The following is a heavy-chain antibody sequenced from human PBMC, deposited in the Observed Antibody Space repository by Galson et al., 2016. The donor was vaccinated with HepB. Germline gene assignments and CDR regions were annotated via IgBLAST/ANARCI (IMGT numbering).Heavy chain of an antibody. CDR1: GGTFSSYA. J-gene: IGHJ6*02. CDR2: IIPIFGTT. V-gene: IGHV1-69*06. CDR3: ARHYGGDREGVDV. Sequence: SVKVSCKASGGTFSSYAFSWVRQARGQGLEWMGGIIPIFGTTNYAQKFQGRVTITAAKSTSTAYMELSSLRSEDTAVYYCARHYGGDREGVDVWGQGTTVTVSS. D-gene: IGHD2-21*02.